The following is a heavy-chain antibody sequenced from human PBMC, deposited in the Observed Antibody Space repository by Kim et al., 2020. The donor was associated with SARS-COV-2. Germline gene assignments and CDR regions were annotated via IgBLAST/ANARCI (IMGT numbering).Heavy chain of an antibody. D-gene: IGHD3-22*01. Sequence: SRVTISVDTSKNQFSLKLSSVTAADTAVYYCARDDDYYDSSGQGESWFDPWGQGTLVTVSS. V-gene: IGHV4-30-2*04. J-gene: IGHJ5*02. CDR3: ARDDDYYDSSGQGESWFDP.